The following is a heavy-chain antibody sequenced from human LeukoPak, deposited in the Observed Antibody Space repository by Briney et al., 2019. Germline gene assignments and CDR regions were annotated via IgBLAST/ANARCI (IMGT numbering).Heavy chain of an antibody. J-gene: IGHJ4*02. D-gene: IGHD6-6*01. CDR2: IYYSGST. V-gene: IGHV4-39*07. CDR1: GGSISSSSYY. Sequence: SETLSLTCTVSGGSISSSSYYWGWIRQPPGKGLEWIGSIYYSGSTYYNPSLKSRVTISVDTSKNQFSLKLSSVTAADTAVYYCARDDSSSLGVDYWGQEALVTVSS. CDR3: ARDDSSSLGVDY.